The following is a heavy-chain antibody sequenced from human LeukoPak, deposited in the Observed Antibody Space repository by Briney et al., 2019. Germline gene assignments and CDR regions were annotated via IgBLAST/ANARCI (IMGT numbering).Heavy chain of an antibody. J-gene: IGHJ4*02. CDR1: NGSISSYH. CDR2: ILTSGTT. Sequence: SETPSLTCTVSNGSISSYHWSWVRQPPGKGLEWIGYILTSGTTNYNPSLKSRLTISVDTSKNQFTLKLGSATAADTAVYYCARLRVSGSYLYYFDYWGQGTLVTVSS. D-gene: IGHD1-26*01. CDR3: ARLRVSGSYLYYFDY. V-gene: IGHV4-4*09.